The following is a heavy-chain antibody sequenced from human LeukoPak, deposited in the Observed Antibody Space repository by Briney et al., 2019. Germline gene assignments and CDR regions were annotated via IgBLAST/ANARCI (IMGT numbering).Heavy chain of an antibody. V-gene: IGHV3-30*02. J-gene: IGHJ4*02. D-gene: IGHD2-21*02. CDR3: AQGFRLNDFSFES. Sequence: GGSLRLSCAASGFTLKAYAMHWVRQAPGKGLEWVAFIMYDGSSKSIGDSVKGRFSISRDNPSNTLYLEMNSLRVEDTAVYYCAQGFRLNDFSFESWGQGTLVTVSS. CDR1: GFTLKAYA. CDR2: IMYDGSSK.